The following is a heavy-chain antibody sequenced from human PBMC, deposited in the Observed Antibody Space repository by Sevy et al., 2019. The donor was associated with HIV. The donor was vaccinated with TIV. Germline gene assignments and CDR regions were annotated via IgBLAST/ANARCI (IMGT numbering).Heavy chain of an antibody. CDR1: GASIRDSSYY. Sequence: SETLSLTCTVSGASIRDSSYYWAWIRQPPGKGLDWIGNIYSYGETYYNSSLKSLVTISVDTSKNQFSLSLTSVTAADTAIYFCARSMEQQLDAFDIWGQGTMVTVSS. CDR3: ARSMEQQLDAFDI. J-gene: IGHJ3*02. CDR2: IYSYGET. V-gene: IGHV4-39*01. D-gene: IGHD6-13*01.